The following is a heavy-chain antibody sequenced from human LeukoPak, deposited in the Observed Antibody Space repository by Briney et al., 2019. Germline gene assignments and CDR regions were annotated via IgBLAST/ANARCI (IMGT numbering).Heavy chain of an antibody. V-gene: IGHV4-59*11. CDR2: IYYSGST. J-gene: IGHJ5*02. Sequence: SETLSLTCTVSGGSISSHYWSWIRQPPGKGLEWIGYIYYSGSTNYNPSLKSRVTISVDTSKNQFSLKLSSVTTADTAVYYCASSGYCSGGSCYSRDWFDPWGQGTLVTVSS. D-gene: IGHD2-15*01. CDR3: ASSGYCSGGSCYSRDWFDP. CDR1: GGSISSHY.